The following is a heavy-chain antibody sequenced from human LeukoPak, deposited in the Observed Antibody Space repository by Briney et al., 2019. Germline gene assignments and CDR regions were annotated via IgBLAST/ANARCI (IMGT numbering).Heavy chain of an antibody. V-gene: IGHV3-23*01. CDR2: ISGSGGST. CDR3: AKVGYDSSGYYYFLYYFDY. D-gene: IGHD3-22*01. CDR1: GFTFSSYA. Sequence: GGSLRLSCAASGFTFSSYAMSWVRQAPGKGLEWVSAISGSGGSTYYADSVKGRFTISRDNSKNTLYLQMNSLRAEDTAVYYCAKVGYDSSGYYYFLYYFDYWGQGTLVTGSS. J-gene: IGHJ4*02.